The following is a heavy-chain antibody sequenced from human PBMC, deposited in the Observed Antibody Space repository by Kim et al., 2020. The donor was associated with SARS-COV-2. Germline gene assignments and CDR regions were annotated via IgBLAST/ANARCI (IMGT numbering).Heavy chain of an antibody. CDR3: ARAAAGNYGMDV. V-gene: IGHV3-23*01. D-gene: IGHD6-13*01. CDR1: GFTFNSYT. CDR2: ISASGGST. J-gene: IGHJ6*02. Sequence: GGSLRLSCVASGFTFNSYTMNWVRQAPGKGLEWVSRISASGGSTYYADSVKGRFTISRDNSKNTLYLQMNSLRAEDTAVYYCARAAAGNYGMDVWGQGTTVIVSS.